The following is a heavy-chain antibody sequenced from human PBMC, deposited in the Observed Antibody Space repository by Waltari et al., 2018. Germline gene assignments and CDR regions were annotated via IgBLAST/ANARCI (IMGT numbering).Heavy chain of an antibody. CDR1: GGSLSTSKYY. V-gene: IGHV4-39*01. J-gene: IGHJ4*02. CDR3: ASSLPAVLDY. Sequence: QVQLQESGPGLVQPSETLSLTCTVSGGSLSTSKYYWGGIRQTPGKGLEWIGNMYYTGSTYYNPSLKSRVTISVDTSKSQFSLKLSSVTAADTAVYYCASSLPAVLDYWGQGTLVTVSS. D-gene: IGHD2-2*01. CDR2: MYYTGST.